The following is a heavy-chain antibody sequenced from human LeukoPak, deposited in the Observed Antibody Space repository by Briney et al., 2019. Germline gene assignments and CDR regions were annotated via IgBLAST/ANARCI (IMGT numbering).Heavy chain of an antibody. D-gene: IGHD6-19*01. J-gene: IGHJ4*02. CDR3: ARGSGDSSGWTSYLGAWFDY. CDR2: INSDGRST. V-gene: IGHV3-74*01. Sequence: GGSLRLSCAASGFTFSSFWLHWVRQAPGKGLVWVSRINSDGRSTNYADSVKGRFTISRDNAKNTLYLQMNSLRAEDTAVYYCARGSGDSSGWTSYLGAWFDYWGQGTLVTVSS. CDR1: GFTFSSFW.